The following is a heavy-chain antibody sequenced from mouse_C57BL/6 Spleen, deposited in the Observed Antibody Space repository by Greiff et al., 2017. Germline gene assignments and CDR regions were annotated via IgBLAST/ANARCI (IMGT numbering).Heavy chain of an antibody. Sequence: EVHLVESEGGLVQPGSSMKLSCTASGFTFSDYYMAWVRQVPEKGLEWVANINYDGSSTYYLDSLKSRFIISRDNAKNILYLQMSSLKSEDTATYYCARENYGSSYQGYFDVWGTGTTVTVSS. J-gene: IGHJ1*03. D-gene: IGHD1-1*01. CDR2: INYDGSST. CDR3: ARENYGSSYQGYFDV. V-gene: IGHV5-16*01. CDR1: GFTFSDYY.